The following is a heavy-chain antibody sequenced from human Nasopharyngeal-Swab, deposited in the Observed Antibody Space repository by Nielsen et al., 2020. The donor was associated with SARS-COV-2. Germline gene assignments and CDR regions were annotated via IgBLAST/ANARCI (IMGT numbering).Heavy chain of an antibody. CDR2: IKQSGST. CDR3: ARSPRGGFDP. CDR1: GGPFRGNY. D-gene: IGHD3-10*01. J-gene: IGHJ5*02. V-gene: IGHV4-34*01. Sequence: SETLSLTGDAYGGPFRGNYWSGTRRPPGKGLEGIGEIKQSGSTNYNPSLKSRVTISEDTSKNQFSLKLGSVTAADTAVYYCARSPRGGFDPWGQGTLVTVSS.